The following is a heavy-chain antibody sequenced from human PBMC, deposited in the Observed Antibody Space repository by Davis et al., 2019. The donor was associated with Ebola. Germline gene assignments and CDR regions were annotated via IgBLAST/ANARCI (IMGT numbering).Heavy chain of an antibody. D-gene: IGHD6-19*01. CDR2: INAGNGNT. Sequence: AASVKVSCKASGYTFTSYGISWVRQAPGQGLEWMGWINAGNGNTKYSQKFQGRVTITRDTSASTAYMELSSLGSEDTAVYYCARDHHIAVAGAPGYWGQGTLVTVSS. CDR1: GYTFTSYG. V-gene: IGHV1-18*04. J-gene: IGHJ4*02. CDR3: ARDHHIAVAGAPGY.